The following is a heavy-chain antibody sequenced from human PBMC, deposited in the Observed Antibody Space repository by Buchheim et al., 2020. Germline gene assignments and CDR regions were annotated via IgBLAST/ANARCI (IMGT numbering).Heavy chain of an antibody. CDR1: GFKFSDYS. D-gene: IGHD3-10*01. V-gene: IGHV3-48*01. Sequence: EVQLVESGGDLVQPGGSLRLSCVVSGFKFSDYSMNWVRQAPGKGLEWISYIDSSSRTIYYADSVKGRFTVSRDNAQNTLYLQMNSLRAEDTAVYYCARDPTSITMVRGVNDYWGQGTL. CDR2: IDSSSRTI. J-gene: IGHJ4*02. CDR3: ARDPTSITMVRGVNDY.